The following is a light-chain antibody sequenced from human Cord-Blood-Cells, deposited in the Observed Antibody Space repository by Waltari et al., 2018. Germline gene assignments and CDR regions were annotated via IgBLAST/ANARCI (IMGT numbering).Light chain of an antibody. Sequence: DIQMTPSPSSLSASVGDRVTITCRASQSISSYLNWYQQKPGKAPKLLLYAASSLQSVVPSRFSGSGSGTDFTLTISSLQPEDFATYYCQQSYSTPPLTFGGGTKVEIK. CDR1: QSISSY. CDR2: AAS. J-gene: IGKJ4*01. CDR3: QQSYSTPPLT. V-gene: IGKV1-39*01.